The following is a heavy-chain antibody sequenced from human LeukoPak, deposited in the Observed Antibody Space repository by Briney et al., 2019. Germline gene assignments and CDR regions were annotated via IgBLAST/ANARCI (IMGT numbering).Heavy chain of an antibody. D-gene: IGHD6-19*01. CDR2: IYTSGST. Sequence: SETLSLTCTVSGGSISSYYWSWIRQPAGKGLEWIGRIYTSGSTNYNPSLKSRVTMSVDTSKNQFSLKLSSVTAADTAVYYCARGRRIAVAGTVYYYYYMDVWGKGTTVTVSS. V-gene: IGHV4-4*07. J-gene: IGHJ6*03. CDR3: ARGRRIAVAGTVYYYYYMDV. CDR1: GGSISSYY.